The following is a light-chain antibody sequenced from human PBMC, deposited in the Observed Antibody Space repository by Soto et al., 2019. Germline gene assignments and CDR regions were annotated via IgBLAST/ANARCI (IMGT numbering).Light chain of an antibody. CDR2: EVS. J-gene: IGLJ1*01. CDR1: SSDVGGYNH. CDR3: FSYTRSTAYV. V-gene: IGLV2-14*01. Sequence: QSVLTQPASVSGSPGQSITISCTGTSSDVGGYNHVSWYQLHPGKAPKLMVYEVSNRPSGVSNRFSGSKSGNTASLTISGLQAEDEADYYCFSYTRSTAYVFGTGTKSPS.